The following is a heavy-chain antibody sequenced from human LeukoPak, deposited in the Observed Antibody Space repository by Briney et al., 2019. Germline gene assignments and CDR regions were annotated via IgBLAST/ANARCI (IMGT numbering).Heavy chain of an antibody. CDR2: INHSGST. CDR1: GGSFSGYY. D-gene: IGHD3-10*01. CDR3: ARQTYYYGSGSLYDY. Sequence: SETLSLTCAVYGGSFSGYYWSWIRQPPGKGLEWIREINHSGSTNYNPSLKSRVTISVDTSKNQFSLKLSSVTAADTAVYYCARQTYYYGSGSLYDYWGQGTLVTVSS. J-gene: IGHJ4*02. V-gene: IGHV4-34*01.